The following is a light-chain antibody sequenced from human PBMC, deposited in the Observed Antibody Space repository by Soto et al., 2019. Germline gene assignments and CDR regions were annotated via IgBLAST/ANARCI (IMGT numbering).Light chain of an antibody. CDR3: QQYSNSPFT. CDR1: QSVSSSY. CDR2: GAS. J-gene: IGKJ3*01. V-gene: IGKV3-20*01. Sequence: EIVLTQSRGTLSLSPGERATLSCRASQSVSSSYLAWYQQKPGQAPRLLIYGASNRATGIPDRFSGSGSGTDFTLTISRLEPEDFAGYYCQQYSNSPFTFGPGTKVDIK.